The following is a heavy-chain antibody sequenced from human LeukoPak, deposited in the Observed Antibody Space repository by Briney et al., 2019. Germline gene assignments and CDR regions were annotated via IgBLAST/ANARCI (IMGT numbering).Heavy chain of an antibody. J-gene: IGHJ3*02. V-gene: IGHV3-53*01. D-gene: IGHD1-26*01. Sequence: GGSLRLSCAASGFTVSDNYMTWVRQAPGKGLEWVSSIYNTGATHYAESVKGRFTNSRDNSKNTLFLQMNSLRAEDMAVYYCARIEWERLGRAFDIWGQGTVVTVSS. CDR3: ARIEWERLGRAFDI. CDR1: GFTVSDNY. CDR2: IYNTGAT.